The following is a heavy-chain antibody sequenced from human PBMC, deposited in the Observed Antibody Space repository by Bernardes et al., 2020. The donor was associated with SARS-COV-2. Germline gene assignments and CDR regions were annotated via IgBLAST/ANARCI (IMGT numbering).Heavy chain of an antibody. Sequence: ASVKVSCKVSGYTLTELSMHWVRQAPGKGLEWMGGFDPDDGETIYAQKFQGRVTMTEDTSTDTAYMELSSLRSEDTAVYYCATGAVVGATTWFDPWGQGTLVTGSS. CDR3: ATGAVVGATTWFDP. CDR1: GYTLTELS. J-gene: IGHJ5*02. CDR2: FDPDDGET. V-gene: IGHV1-24*01. D-gene: IGHD1-26*01.